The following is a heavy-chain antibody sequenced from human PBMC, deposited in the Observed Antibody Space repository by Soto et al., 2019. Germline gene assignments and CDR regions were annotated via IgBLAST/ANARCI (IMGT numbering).Heavy chain of an antibody. CDR1: GFSVSSNY. Sequence: PGGSLRLSCAASGFSVSSNYVSWVRQAPGKGLEWVSVIYGGGDTYYGDSMKGRFTMSRDNSKNMVYLQMNSLRVEDTAVYYCARLAMLTSVNDHWGQGTLVTVSS. J-gene: IGHJ4*02. V-gene: IGHV3-66*04. CDR2: IYGGGDT. D-gene: IGHD4-17*01. CDR3: ARLAMLTSVNDH.